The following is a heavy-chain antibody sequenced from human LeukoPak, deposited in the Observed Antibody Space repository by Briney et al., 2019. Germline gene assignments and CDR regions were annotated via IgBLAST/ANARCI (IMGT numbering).Heavy chain of an antibody. Sequence: PGGSLRLSCAASGFTVSSNYMSWVRQAPGKGLEWVSIIYSAGYTYYADSVKGRFTISRDNSKNTLYLQMNSLRAEDTAVYYCARGLTWKAPDYWGQGTLVTVSP. CDR3: ARGLTWKAPDY. V-gene: IGHV3-66*01. D-gene: IGHD1-1*01. CDR1: GFTVSSNY. CDR2: IYSAGYT. J-gene: IGHJ4*02.